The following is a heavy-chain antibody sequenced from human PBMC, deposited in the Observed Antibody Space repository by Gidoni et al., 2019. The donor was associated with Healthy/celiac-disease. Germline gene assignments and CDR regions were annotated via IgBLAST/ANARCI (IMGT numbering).Heavy chain of an antibody. CDR3: ARLHYDSSWGLPSVVSGAYFDY. Sequence: QVQLQESGPRLVKPSEPLSLTCTVSGGSISSYSWIWIRQPPGKGLEWNGYIYYRGSTNYNPSLKSRVTISGDTSKNQFSLKLSSVTAADTAVYYCARLHYDSSWGLPSVVSGAYFDYWGQGTLVTVSS. J-gene: IGHJ4*02. D-gene: IGHD3-22*01. CDR1: GGSISSYS. CDR2: IYYRGST. V-gene: IGHV4-59*08.